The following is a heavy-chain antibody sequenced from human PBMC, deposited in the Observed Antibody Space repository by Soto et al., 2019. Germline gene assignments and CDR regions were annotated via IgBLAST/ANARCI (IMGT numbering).Heavy chain of an antibody. D-gene: IGHD2-15*01. CDR1: GGSFSGYY. J-gene: IGHJ3*02. CDR3: ARVADIVVVVAATQDAFDI. V-gene: IGHV4-34*01. Sequence: SETLSLTCAVYGGSFSGYYWSWIRQPPGKGLEWIGEINHSGSTNYNPSLKSRVTISVDTSKNQFSLKLSSVTAADTAVYYCARVADIVVVVAATQDAFDIWGQGTTVTVSS. CDR2: INHSGST.